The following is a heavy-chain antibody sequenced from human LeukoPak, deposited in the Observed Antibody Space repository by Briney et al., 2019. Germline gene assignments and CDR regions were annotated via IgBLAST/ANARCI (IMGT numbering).Heavy chain of an antibody. V-gene: IGHV3-48*04. CDR1: GFTFSTYN. CDR3: ARGPRGYSYGAGDY. J-gene: IGHJ4*02. Sequence: GGSLRLSCAASGFTFSTYNMNWVRQAPGKGLEWVSYISSSSSTIYYADPVKGRFTISRDNAKNSLYLQMNSLRAEDTAVYYCARGPRGYSYGAGDYWGQGTLVAVSS. CDR2: ISSSSSTI. D-gene: IGHD5-18*01.